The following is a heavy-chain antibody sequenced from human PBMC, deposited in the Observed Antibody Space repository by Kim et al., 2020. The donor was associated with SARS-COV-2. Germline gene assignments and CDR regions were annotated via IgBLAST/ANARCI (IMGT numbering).Heavy chain of an antibody. V-gene: IGHV1-18*01. CDR1: GYTFTSYG. D-gene: IGHD1-26*01. J-gene: IGHJ6*03. Sequence: ASVKVSCKASGYTFTSYGISWVRQAPGQGLEWMGWISAYNGNTNYAQKLQGRVTMTTDTSTSTAYMELRSLRSDDTAVYYCAREVGATKAPFWYYYYYMDVWGKGTTVTVSS. CDR3: AREVGATKAPFWYYYYYMDV. CDR2: ISAYNGNT.